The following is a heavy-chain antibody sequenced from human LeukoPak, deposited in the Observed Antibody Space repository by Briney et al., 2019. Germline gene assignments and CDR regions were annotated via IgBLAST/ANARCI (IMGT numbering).Heavy chain of an antibody. CDR3: AKSGMGGSGSYSPDY. Sequence: GGSLRLSCAASGFTVNRNYMIWVRQAPGKGLEWVSAISGSGGSTYYADSVKGRFTISRDNSKNTLYLQMNSLRAEDTAVYYCAKSGMGGSGSYSPDYWGQGTLVTVSS. V-gene: IGHV3-23*01. CDR2: ISGSGGST. D-gene: IGHD3-10*01. J-gene: IGHJ4*02. CDR1: GFTVNRNY.